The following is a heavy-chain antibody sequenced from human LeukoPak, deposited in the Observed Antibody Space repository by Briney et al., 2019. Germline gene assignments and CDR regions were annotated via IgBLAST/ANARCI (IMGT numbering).Heavy chain of an antibody. CDR1: GFTFSSYG. D-gene: IGHD3-10*01. Sequence: PGGSLRLSCVASGFTFSSYGMSWARQAPGKGLEWVSAISSSGGNTYYADSVKGQFTISRDNSKNTLYLQMHSLRAEDTAVYYCAKRMVRGVLDYWGQGTLVTVSS. V-gene: IGHV3-23*01. J-gene: IGHJ4*02. CDR3: AKRMVRGVLDY. CDR2: ISSSGGNT.